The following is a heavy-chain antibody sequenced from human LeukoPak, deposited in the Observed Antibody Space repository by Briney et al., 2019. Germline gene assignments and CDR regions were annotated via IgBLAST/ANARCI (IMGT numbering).Heavy chain of an antibody. Sequence: SETLSLTWTVSGGSISSYYWSWIRQPPGKGLEWIGYIYYSGSTNYNPSLKSRVTISVDTSKNQFSLKLSSVTAADTAVYYCARVAWESLDYWGQGTLVTVSS. CDR3: ARVAWESLDY. CDR2: IYYSGST. J-gene: IGHJ4*02. CDR1: GGSISSYY. D-gene: IGHD1-26*01. V-gene: IGHV4-59*01.